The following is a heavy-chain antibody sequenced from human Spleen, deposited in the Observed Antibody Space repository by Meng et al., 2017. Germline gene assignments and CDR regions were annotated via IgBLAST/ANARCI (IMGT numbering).Heavy chain of an antibody. CDR2: IGHSGIT. CDR1: GGSISTSGYY. D-gene: IGHD6-19*01. J-gene: IGHJ5*02. CDR3: VRSSGWVRTGFDP. V-gene: IGHV4-39*01. Sequence: QPQLQESGPGLLKPSEALSLTCGVSGGSISTSGYYWGWIRQPPGKGLEWIGSIGHSGITYYTPSLKSRVTVSIDTSKSQFSLKLTSVTAADTAVYYCVRSSGWVRTGFDPWGQGTLVTVSS.